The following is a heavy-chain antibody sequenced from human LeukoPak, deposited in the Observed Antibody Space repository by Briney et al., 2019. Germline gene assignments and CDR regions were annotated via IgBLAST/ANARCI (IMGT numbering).Heavy chain of an antibody. Sequence: ASVKVSCKASGCTFSSYAISWVRQAPGQGLEWMGGIIPIFGTANYAQKFQGRVTITADESTSTAYMELSSLRSEDTAVYYCARDPFRTDWVTAGRTVYQRPPVYFDYWGQGTLVTVSS. D-gene: IGHD2-2*01. CDR1: GCTFSSYA. V-gene: IGHV1-69*13. CDR3: ARDPFRTDWVTAGRTVYQRPPVYFDY. J-gene: IGHJ4*02. CDR2: IIPIFGTA.